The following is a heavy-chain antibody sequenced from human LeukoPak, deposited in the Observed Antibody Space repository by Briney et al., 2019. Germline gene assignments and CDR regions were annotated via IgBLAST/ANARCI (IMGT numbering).Heavy chain of an antibody. CDR3: ARGTGSGYDPIDY. CDR2: ISSSSSYI. J-gene: IGHJ4*02. D-gene: IGHD5-12*01. V-gene: IGHV3-21*01. Sequence: PGGSLRLSCAASGFTFSSYSMNWVRQAPGKGLEWVSSISSSSSYIYYADSVKGRFTISRDNAKNSLYLQMNSLRAEDTAVYYCARGTGSGYDPIDYWGQGTLVTVSS. CDR1: GFTFSSYS.